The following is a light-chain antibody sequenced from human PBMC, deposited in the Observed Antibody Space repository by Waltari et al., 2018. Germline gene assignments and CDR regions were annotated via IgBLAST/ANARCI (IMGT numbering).Light chain of an antibody. CDR1: QSVSSSY. CDR3: QQYGASPYT. CDR2: GAS. Sequence: EIVLTQSPGTLSLSPGETTTLSCRASQSVSSSYLAWYQHKPGQPPRPLIQGASSRATGIPDRFRGSGSGTDFTLTISRLEPEEFAVYYCQQYGASPYTFGQGTKLEIK. V-gene: IGKV3-20*01. J-gene: IGKJ2*01.